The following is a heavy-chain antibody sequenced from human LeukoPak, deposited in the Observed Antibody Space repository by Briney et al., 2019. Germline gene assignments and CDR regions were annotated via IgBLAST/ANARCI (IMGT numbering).Heavy chain of an antibody. D-gene: IGHD5-18*01. CDR1: GFTFDDYA. CDR3: ARSRVQLWFAAFDI. J-gene: IGHJ3*02. V-gene: IGHV3-7*01. Sequence: PGGSLRLSCAASGFTFDDYAIHWVRQAPGKGLEWVANIRQDGSEKYYVDSVKGRFTISRDNAKNSLYLQMNSLRAEDTAVYYCARSRVQLWFAAFDIWGQGTMVTVSS. CDR2: IRQDGSEK.